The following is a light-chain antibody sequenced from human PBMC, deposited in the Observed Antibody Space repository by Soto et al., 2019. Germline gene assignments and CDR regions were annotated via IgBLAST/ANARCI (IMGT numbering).Light chain of an antibody. CDR2: EVN. Sequence: QSALTQPASVSGSPGQSITISCTGTSSDVGGYDYVSWHQQHPGKAPKLMIYEVNTRPSGVSNRFSGSKSGNTASLTISGLQAADEADYYCCSYTSSGAHVFGGGTELTVL. V-gene: IGLV2-14*01. CDR3: CSYTSSGAHV. CDR1: SSDVGGYDY. J-gene: IGLJ2*01.